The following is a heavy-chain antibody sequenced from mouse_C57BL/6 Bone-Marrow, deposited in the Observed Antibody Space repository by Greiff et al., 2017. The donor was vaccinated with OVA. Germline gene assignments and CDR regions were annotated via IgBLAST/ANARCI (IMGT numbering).Heavy chain of an antibody. V-gene: IGHV2-2*01. CDR3: ARNWEDYDLWYFDV. Sequence: VQLVESGPGLVQPSQSLSITCTVSGFSLTSYGVHWVRQSPGKGLEWLGVIWSGGSTDYNAAFISRLSISKDNSKSQVFFKMNSLQADDTAIYYCARNWEDYDLWYFDVWGTGTTVTVSS. J-gene: IGHJ1*03. D-gene: IGHD2-4*01. CDR1: GFSLTSYG. CDR2: IWSGGST.